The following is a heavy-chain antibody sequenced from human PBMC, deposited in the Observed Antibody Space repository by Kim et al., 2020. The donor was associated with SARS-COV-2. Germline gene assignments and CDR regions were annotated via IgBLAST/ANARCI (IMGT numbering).Heavy chain of an antibody. CDR3: AKDYQLLYRDVYYYYGMDV. V-gene: IGHV3-33*06. D-gene: IGHD2-2*02. CDR2: IWYDGSNK. Sequence: GGSLRLSCAASGFTFSSYGMHWVRQAPGKGLEWVAVIWYDGSNKYYADSVKGRFTISRDNSKNTLYLQMNSLRAEDTAVYYCAKDYQLLYRDVYYYYGMDVWGQGTTVTVSS. CDR1: GFTFSSYG. J-gene: IGHJ6*02.